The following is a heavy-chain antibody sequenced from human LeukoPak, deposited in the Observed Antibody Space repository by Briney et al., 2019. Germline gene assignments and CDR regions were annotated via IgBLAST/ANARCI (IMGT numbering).Heavy chain of an antibody. CDR2: IYYSGST. Sequence: PSETLSLTCTVSGGSISSYYWSWIRQPPGKGLEWIGYIYYSGSTNYNPSLKSRVTISVDTSKNQFSLKLSSVTAADTAVYYCARLTPFAATYYYYCMDVWGKGTTVTISS. V-gene: IGHV4-59*01. CDR1: GGSISSYY. J-gene: IGHJ6*03. CDR3: ARLTPFAATYYYYCMDV. D-gene: IGHD1-14*01.